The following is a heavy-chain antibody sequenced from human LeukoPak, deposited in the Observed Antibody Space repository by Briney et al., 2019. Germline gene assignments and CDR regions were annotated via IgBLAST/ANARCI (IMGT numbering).Heavy chain of an antibody. CDR1: GYTFTSYG. CDR2: ISAYNGNT. J-gene: IGHJ3*02. CDR3: ARVFWYQLLLGFKNDAFDI. D-gene: IGHD2-2*01. Sequence: GASVKVSCKASGYTFTSYGISWVRQAPGQGLEWMGWISAYNGNTNYAQKLQGRVTMTTDTSTSTAYMELRSLRSDDTAVYYCARVFWYQLLLGFKNDAFDIRGQGTMVTVSS. V-gene: IGHV1-18*01.